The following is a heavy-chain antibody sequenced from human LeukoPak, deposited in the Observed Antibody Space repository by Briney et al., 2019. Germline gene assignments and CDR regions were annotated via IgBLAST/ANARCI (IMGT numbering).Heavy chain of an antibody. CDR2: IIPILGIA. CDR1: GGTFSSYA. CDR3: ARDHYYDSSGYYDY. V-gene: IGHV1-69*04. D-gene: IGHD3-22*01. J-gene: IGHJ4*02. Sequence: SVTVSCKASGGTFSSYAISWVRQAPGQGLEWMGRIIPILGIANYAQKFQGRVTITADKSTSTAYMELSSLRSEDTAVYYCARDHYYDSSGYYDYWGQGTLVTVSS.